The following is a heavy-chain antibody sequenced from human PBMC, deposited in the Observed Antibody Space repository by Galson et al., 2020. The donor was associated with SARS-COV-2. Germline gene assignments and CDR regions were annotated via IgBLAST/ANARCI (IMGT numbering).Heavy chain of an antibody. CDR1: GFTFDDYG. CDR2: INWNGGST. D-gene: IGHD6-13*01. Sequence: GGSLRLSCAASGFTFDDYGMSWVRQAPGKGLEWVSGINWNGGSTGYADSVKGRFTISRDNAKNSLYLQMNSLRAEDTALYHCARGIDALIAAADLDYWGQGTLVTVSS. V-gene: IGHV3-20*01. CDR3: ARGIDALIAAADLDY. J-gene: IGHJ4*02.